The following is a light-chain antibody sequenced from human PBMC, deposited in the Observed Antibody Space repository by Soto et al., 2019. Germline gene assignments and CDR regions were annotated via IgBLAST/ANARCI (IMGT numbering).Light chain of an antibody. Sequence: DIQMTQSPSTLSASVGDRVTITCRASQSIANWLAWDQQKPGKAPRLLIYDASSLQGGVPSRFSGSGSGTEFTLAISSLQPDDFATYYCQQYYSYSRTFGQGTRVEVK. V-gene: IGKV1-5*01. J-gene: IGKJ1*01. CDR3: QQYYSYSRT. CDR2: DAS. CDR1: QSIANW.